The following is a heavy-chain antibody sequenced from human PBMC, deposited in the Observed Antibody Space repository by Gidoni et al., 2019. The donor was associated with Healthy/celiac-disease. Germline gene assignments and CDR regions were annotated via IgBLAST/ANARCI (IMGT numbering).Heavy chain of an antibody. Sequence: QVQLVQSGAEVKKPGASVKVSCKVSGYTLTELSMHWVRQAPGKGLEWMGGFDPEDGETIYAQKFQGRVTMTEDTSTDTAYMELSSLRSEDTAVYYCATAGASVVVPAASPFFGPGNAFDIWGQGTMVTVSS. V-gene: IGHV1-24*01. D-gene: IGHD2-2*01. CDR3: ATAGASVVVPAASPFFGPGNAFDI. J-gene: IGHJ3*02. CDR1: GYTLTELS. CDR2: FDPEDGET.